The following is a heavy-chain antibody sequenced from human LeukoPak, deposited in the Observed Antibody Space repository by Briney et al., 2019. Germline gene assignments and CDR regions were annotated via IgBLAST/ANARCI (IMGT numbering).Heavy chain of an antibody. CDR3: ARDREYCSSTSCYKYFQH. D-gene: IGHD2-2*02. J-gene: IGHJ1*01. Sequence: SGGSLRLSCAASGFTFSSYSMNWVRQAPGKGLEWVSYISSSSSTIYYADSVKGRFTISRDNAKNSLYLQMNSLRAEDTAVYYCARDREYCSSTSCYKYFQHWGQGTLVTVSS. V-gene: IGHV3-48*04. CDR1: GFTFSSYS. CDR2: ISSSSSTI.